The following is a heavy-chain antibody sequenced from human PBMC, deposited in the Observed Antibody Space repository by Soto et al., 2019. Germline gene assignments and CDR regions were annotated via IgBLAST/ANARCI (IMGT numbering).Heavy chain of an antibody. J-gene: IGHJ6*02. CDR2: VSHDGRKT. CDR1: GVIFSNNG. Sequence: QVQLVESGGGEVQPGTSLRLSCIASGVIFSNNGMNWVRQAPGKGVEWVALVSHDGRKTFYADSVKGRLTIYRDNSKNTVYLHMNNLRPEDTAVYRCARDLRQGASGATVYGMDVWGQGTTVTVSS. D-gene: IGHD7-27*01. V-gene: IGHV3-30*03. CDR3: ARDLRQGASGATVYGMDV.